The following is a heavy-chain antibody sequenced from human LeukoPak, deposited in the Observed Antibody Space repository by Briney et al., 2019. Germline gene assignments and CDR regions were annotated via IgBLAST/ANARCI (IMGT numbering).Heavy chain of an antibody. J-gene: IGHJ4*02. Sequence: SETLSLTCTVSGGSISSSSYYWGWIRQPPGTGLEWIGSIYYSGSTYYNPSLKSRVTISVDTSKNQFSLKLSSVTAADTAVYYCATTPDSSGPDYWGQGTLVTVSS. CDR2: IYYSGST. CDR1: GGSISSSSYY. V-gene: IGHV4-39*01. CDR3: ATTPDSSGPDY. D-gene: IGHD6-19*01.